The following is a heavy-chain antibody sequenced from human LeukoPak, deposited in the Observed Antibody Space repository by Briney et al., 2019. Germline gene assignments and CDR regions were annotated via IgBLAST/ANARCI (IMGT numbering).Heavy chain of an antibody. V-gene: IGHV3-74*01. D-gene: IGHD6-13*01. CDR2: INSDGSST. J-gene: IGHJ1*01. Sequence: GGSLRLSCAASGFTFSSYWLHWVCHALGKGLVGVLRINSDGSSTSYADSVKCRFTISRDNAKNTLYLQMNRLRAEDTAVYYCARVKYSSSPGHLQHWGQGTLVTVSS. CDR1: GFTFSSYW. CDR3: ARVKYSSSPGHLQH.